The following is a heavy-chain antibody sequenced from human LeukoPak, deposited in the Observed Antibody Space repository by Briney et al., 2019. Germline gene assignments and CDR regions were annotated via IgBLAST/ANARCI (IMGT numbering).Heavy chain of an antibody. CDR2: ISGSGGST. V-gene: IGHV3-23*01. D-gene: IGHD3-10*01. CDR3: AKSRLLWFRELWGALSFDS. Sequence: GGSLRLSCAASGFTFSSYAMSWVRQAPGKGLEWVSAISGSGGSTYYADSVKGRFTISSDNSKNTLYLQMNSLRTEDTAVYYCAKSRLLWFRELWGALSFDSWGQGTLVTVSS. J-gene: IGHJ4*02. CDR1: GFTFSSYA.